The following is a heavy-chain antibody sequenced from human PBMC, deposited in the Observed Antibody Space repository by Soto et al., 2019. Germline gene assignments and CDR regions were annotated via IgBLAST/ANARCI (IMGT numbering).Heavy chain of an antibody. D-gene: IGHD3-10*01. J-gene: IGHJ4*02. V-gene: IGHV3-23*01. CDR3: AKQSHGSGSYYNGVFFDY. CDR2: ISGSGGAT. Sequence: GGSLRLSCAASGFTFSSYDMNWVRQAPGKGLEWVSGISGSGGATYYADSVKGRFTISRDNSKNTLYLQMNSLRAEDTAVYYCAKQSHGSGSYYNGVFFDYWGQGTLVTVSS. CDR1: GFTFSSYD.